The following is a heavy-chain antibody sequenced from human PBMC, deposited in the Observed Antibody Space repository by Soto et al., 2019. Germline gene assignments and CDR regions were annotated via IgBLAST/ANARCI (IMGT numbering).Heavy chain of an antibody. CDR1: GGTFSSYA. J-gene: IGHJ6*02. D-gene: IGHD1-1*01. Sequence: QVQLVQSGAEVKKPGSSVKVSCKASGGTFSSYAISWVRQAPGQGLEWMGGIIPIFGTANYAQKFQGRVTITADESTSTAYMELSSLRSEDTAVYYCARDLGNLDPYYCYYGMDVWGQGTTVTVSS. CDR3: ARDLGNLDPYYCYYGMDV. V-gene: IGHV1-69*01. CDR2: IIPIFGTA.